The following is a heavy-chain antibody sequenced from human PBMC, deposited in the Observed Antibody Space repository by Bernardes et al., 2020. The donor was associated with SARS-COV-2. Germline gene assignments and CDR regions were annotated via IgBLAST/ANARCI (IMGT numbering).Heavy chain of an antibody. V-gene: IGHV4-4*07. CDR3: ARAGPGYSFDF. Sequence: SETLSLTYTVSGGSISSDYWSWIRQPAGKGLEWIGRIYSTGTTNYNPSLKSRVTMSVDTSKNQFSLKVTSVTAADTAVYYCARAGPGYSFDFWGQGTLVTVSS. CDR2: IYSTGTT. D-gene: IGHD2-15*01. J-gene: IGHJ4*02. CDR1: GGSISSDY.